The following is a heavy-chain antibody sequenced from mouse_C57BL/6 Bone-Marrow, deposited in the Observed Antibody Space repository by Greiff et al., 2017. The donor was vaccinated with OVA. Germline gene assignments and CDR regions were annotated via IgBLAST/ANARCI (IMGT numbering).Heavy chain of an antibody. Sequence: VQLQQPGAELVRPGSSVKLSCKASGYTFTSYWMHWVKQRPIQGLEWIGNIHPSDSETHYNQKFKDKATLTVDKSSSTAYMQLSSLTSEYSAVYYCARGGYDVLAWFAYWGQGTLVTVSA. V-gene: IGHV1-52*01. CDR3: ARGGYDVLAWFAY. CDR2: IHPSDSET. J-gene: IGHJ3*01. CDR1: GYTFTSYW. D-gene: IGHD2-2*01.